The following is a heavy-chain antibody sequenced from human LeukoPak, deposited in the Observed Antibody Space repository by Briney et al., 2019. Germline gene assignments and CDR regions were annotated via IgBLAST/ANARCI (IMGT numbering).Heavy chain of an antibody. J-gene: IGHJ6*03. CDR3: ARHVSAYSSGLPYYMDV. V-gene: IGHV4-39*01. CDR2: IYYSGST. Sequence: NPSETLSLTCTVSGGSISSSSYYWGWIRQPPGKGLECIGSIYYSGSTYYNPSLKSRVTISVDTSKNQFSLKLSSVTAADTAVYYCARHVSAYSSGLPYYMDVWGKGTTVTVSS. CDR1: GGSISSSSYY. D-gene: IGHD6-19*01.